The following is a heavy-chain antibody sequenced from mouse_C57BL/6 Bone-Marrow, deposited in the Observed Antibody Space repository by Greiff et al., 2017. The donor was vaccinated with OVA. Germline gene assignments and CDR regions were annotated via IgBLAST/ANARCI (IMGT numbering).Heavy chain of an antibody. Sequence: EVQLQQSGPVLVKPGASVKMSCKASGYTFTDYYMNWVKQSHGKSLEWIGVINPYNGGTSYNQKFKGKATLTVDKSSSTAYMELNSLTSEDSAVYDCARSHYDGHYYAMDYWGQGTSVTVSA. CDR2: INPYNGGT. CDR3: ARSHYDGHYYAMDY. V-gene: IGHV1-19*01. D-gene: IGHD2-3*01. CDR1: GYTFTDYY. J-gene: IGHJ4*01.